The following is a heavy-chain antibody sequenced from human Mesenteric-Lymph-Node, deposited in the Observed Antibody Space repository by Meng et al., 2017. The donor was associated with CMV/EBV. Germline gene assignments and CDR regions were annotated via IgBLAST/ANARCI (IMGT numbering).Heavy chain of an antibody. Sequence: GGSLRLSCAGSGYTFSNAWMNWVRQAPGKGLEWVAVISYDGSNKYYADSVKGRFTISRDNSKNTLYLQMNSLRAEDTAVYYCARDRVGYIVVASGYFDYWGQGTLVTVSS. D-gene: IGHD2-21*01. CDR3: ARDRVGYIVVASGYFDY. J-gene: IGHJ4*02. CDR2: ISYDGSNK. V-gene: IGHV3-30-3*01. CDR1: GYTFSNAW.